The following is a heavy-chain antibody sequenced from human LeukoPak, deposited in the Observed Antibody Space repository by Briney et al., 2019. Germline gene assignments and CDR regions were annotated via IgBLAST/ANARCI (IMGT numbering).Heavy chain of an antibody. D-gene: IGHD3-10*01. CDR1: GFTVSSNY. Sequence: PGGSLRLSCAASGFTVSSNYMSWVRQAPGKGLEWVSVIYSGGSTYYADSVKGRFTISRDNSKNTLYLQMNSLRAEDTAVYYCARLSREYGSGSYYRPSHYYYYYMDVWGKGTTVTISS. CDR3: ARLSREYGSGSYYRPSHYYYYYMDV. CDR2: IYSGGST. J-gene: IGHJ6*03. V-gene: IGHV3-53*01.